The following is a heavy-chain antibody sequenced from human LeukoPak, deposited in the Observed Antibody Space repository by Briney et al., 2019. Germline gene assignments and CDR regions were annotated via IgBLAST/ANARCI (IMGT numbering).Heavy chain of an antibody. J-gene: IGHJ4*02. CDR1: GGSISSYY. CDR2: IYYSGST. Sequence: PSETLSLTCTVSGGSISSYYWSWIRQPPGKGLEWIGYIYYSGSTNYNPSLKSRVTMSVDTSKNQFSLKLSSVTAADTAVYYCARDRGSPTNFDYWGQGTLVTVSS. D-gene: IGHD6-13*01. V-gene: IGHV4-59*12. CDR3: ARDRGSPTNFDY.